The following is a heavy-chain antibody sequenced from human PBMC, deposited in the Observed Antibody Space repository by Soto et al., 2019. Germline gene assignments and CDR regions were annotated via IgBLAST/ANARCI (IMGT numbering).Heavy chain of an antibody. CDR2: ISPGSRYP. Sequence: WGSLRLSCAGSGFTFVDSYISCIRHAPFKWLEWLSYISPGSRYPAYADSVKGRFTISRDNAKRSLYLQMMSLTAEDTAIYYCVRGGGGGLFDPWGQGTMVTVSS. V-gene: IGHV3-11*06. CDR3: VRGGGGGLFDP. D-gene: IGHD2-15*01. J-gene: IGHJ5*02. CDR1: GFTFVDSY.